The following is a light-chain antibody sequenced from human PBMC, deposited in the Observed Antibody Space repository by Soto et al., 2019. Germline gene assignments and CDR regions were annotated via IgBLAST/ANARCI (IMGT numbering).Light chain of an antibody. CDR1: SSDVGTYNY. V-gene: IGLV2-14*01. CDR3: TSYTTDTDLV. CDR2: EVS. Sequence: QSVLTQPASVSGSPGQSITISCTGTSSDVGTYNYVSWYQHHPGKAPKLIIYEVSNRPSGVSNRFSGSKSGSTASLTISGLQAEDEADYHCTSYTTDTDLVFGIGTKVT. J-gene: IGLJ1*01.